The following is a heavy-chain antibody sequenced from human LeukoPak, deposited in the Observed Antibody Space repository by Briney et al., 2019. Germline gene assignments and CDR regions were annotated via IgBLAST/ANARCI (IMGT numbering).Heavy chain of an antibody. Sequence: SQTLSLTCTVSGGSISSGDYYWSWLRQPPGKILEWIGYIYYSGSTYYNPSLKSRVTISVDTSKNQFSLKLSSVTAADTAVYYCARERSGYSYGIDYWGQGTLVTVSS. V-gene: IGHV4-30-4*08. J-gene: IGHJ4*02. CDR3: ARERSGYSYGIDY. CDR1: GGSISSGDYY. CDR2: IYYSGST. D-gene: IGHD5-18*01.